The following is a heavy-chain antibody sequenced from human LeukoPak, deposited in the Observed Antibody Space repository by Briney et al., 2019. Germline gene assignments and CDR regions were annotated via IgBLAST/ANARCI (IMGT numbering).Heavy chain of an antibody. Sequence: SETLSLTCTVSGGSISSYYWSWIRQPPGKGLEWIGYIYYSGSTYYNPSLKSRVTISVDTSKNQISLKLSSVTAADTAVYYCARLSYCGSIRCTPPFDYWGQGTLVTVSS. J-gene: IGHJ4*02. CDR3: ARLSYCGSIRCTPPFDY. V-gene: IGHV4-59*08. D-gene: IGHD2-2*01. CDR2: IYYSGST. CDR1: GGSISSYY.